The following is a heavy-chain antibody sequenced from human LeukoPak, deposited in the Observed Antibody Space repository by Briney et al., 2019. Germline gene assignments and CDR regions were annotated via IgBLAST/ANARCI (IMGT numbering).Heavy chain of an antibody. CDR3: TRVSWRGEIF. D-gene: IGHD3-3*01. J-gene: IGHJ4*02. CDR1: GFTLSSYE. CDR2: ISRGGSPI. V-gene: IGHV3-48*03. Sequence: PGGSLRLSCAASGFTLSSYEMNWVRQARGKGVEWVSSISRGGSPIFYADSVRGRFTTSRDNAKKSLFLQMTSLRAEDTAVYYCTRVSWRGEIFWGQGTLVSVSS.